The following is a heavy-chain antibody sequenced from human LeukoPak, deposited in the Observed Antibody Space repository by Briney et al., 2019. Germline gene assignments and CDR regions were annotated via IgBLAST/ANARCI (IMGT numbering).Heavy chain of an antibody. CDR3: ARDYGSDY. V-gene: IGHV4-39*07. Sequence: PSETLSLTCTVSGGSISSSSYYWGWIRQPPGKGLEWIGSIYYSGSTYYNPSLKSRVTVSVDTSKNQFSLKLSSVTAADTAVYYCARDYGSDYWGQGTLVTVSS. CDR2: IYYSGST. CDR1: GGSISSSSYY. D-gene: IGHD3-16*01. J-gene: IGHJ4*02.